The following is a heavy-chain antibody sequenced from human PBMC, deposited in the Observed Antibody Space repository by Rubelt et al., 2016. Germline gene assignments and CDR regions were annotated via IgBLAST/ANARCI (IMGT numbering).Heavy chain of an antibody. J-gene: IGHJ4*02. Sequence: PGGSLRLSCAASGFTFSIYSVNWVRQAPGKGLEWVSSISSSSNYIYYADSVKGRFTISRDNAKNSLYLQMNSLRAEDTAVYYCARDPGYCSGTCHYYFDYWGQGTLLTVSS. V-gene: IGHV3-21*01. D-gene: IGHD2-2*01. CDR1: GFTFSIYS. CDR2: ISSSSNYI. CDR3: ARDPGYCSGTCHYYFDY.